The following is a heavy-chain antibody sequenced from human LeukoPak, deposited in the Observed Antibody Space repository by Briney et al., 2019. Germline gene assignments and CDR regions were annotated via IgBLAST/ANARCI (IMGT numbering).Heavy chain of an antibody. CDR3: ARDFYYYDSSGSFDAFDI. J-gene: IGHJ3*02. CDR2: IYYSGST. D-gene: IGHD3-22*01. Sequence: SETLSLTCTVSGGSISSYYWSWIRQPPGKGLEWIGYIYYSGSTNYNPPLKSRVTISVDTSKNQFSLKLSSVTAADTAVYYCARDFYYYDSSGSFDAFDIWGQGTMVTVSS. CDR1: GGSISSYY. V-gene: IGHV4-59*01.